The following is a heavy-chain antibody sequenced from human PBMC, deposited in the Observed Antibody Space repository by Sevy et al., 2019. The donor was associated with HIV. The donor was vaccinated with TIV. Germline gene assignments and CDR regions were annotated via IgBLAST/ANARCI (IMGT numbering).Heavy chain of an antibody. J-gene: IGHJ6*02. CDR2: IKQDGSEK. CDR1: GFTFSSYW. CDR3: ARGLYCSSTSCYFYYYGMDV. Sequence: GGSLRLSCAASGFTFSSYWMSWVRQAPGKGLECVANIKQDGSEKYYVDSVKGRFTISRDNAKNSLYLQMNSLRAEDTAVYYCARGLYCSSTSCYFYYYGMDVWGQGTTVTVSS. D-gene: IGHD2-2*01. V-gene: IGHV3-7*01.